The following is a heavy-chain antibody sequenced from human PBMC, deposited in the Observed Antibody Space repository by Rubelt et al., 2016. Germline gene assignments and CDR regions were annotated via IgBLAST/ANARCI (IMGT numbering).Heavy chain of an antibody. V-gene: IGHV3-7*03. J-gene: IGHJ4*02. Sequence: EVQLVESGGGLVQPGASLRLSCAASGFTFGSHWMSWVRQAPGKGLEWVASIRPDGSDIHYVDSLKGRFTISRDNAKNSLYLQMNSLRAEDTASYYCVFDFWGQGTRVTVSS. CDR1: GFTFGSHW. CDR2: IRPDGSDI. CDR3: VFDF.